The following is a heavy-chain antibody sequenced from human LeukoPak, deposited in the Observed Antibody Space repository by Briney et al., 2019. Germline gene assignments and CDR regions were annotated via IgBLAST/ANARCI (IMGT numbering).Heavy chain of an antibody. D-gene: IGHD2-2*01. V-gene: IGHV3-48*01. CDR1: GFTFSSYA. Sequence: GGSLRLSCAASGFTFSSYAMSWVRQASGKGLEWLSYISSSSSTIYYADSVKGRFTISRDNAKNSLYLQMNSLRAEDTAVYYCARVPSIVVVPAAISWFDPWGQGTLVTVSS. CDR2: ISSSSSTI. J-gene: IGHJ5*02. CDR3: ARVPSIVVVPAAISWFDP.